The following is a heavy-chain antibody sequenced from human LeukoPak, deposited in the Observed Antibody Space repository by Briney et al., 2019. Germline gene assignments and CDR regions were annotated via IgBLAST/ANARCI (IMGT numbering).Heavy chain of an antibody. J-gene: IGHJ3*01. CDR1: GFTFRSQT. V-gene: IGHV3-21*01. CDR3: ARGFRAFDF. CDR2: ISSSSTSI. Sequence: AGSLRLSCAASGFTFRSQTMNWVRQAPGKGLEWVSSISSSSTSIYHADSVKGRSTISRDNTKNSLYLQRDSLRPEDTAVYYCARGFRAFDFWAERPMVTVSS.